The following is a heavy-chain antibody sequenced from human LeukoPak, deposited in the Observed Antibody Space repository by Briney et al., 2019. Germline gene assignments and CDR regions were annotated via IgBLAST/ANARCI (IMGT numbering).Heavy chain of an antibody. CDR2: IYYSGST. J-gene: IGHJ6*03. V-gene: IGHV4-59*01. CDR3: ASSGYSYGQYYYYMDV. CDR1: GGSISSYY. Sequence: SETLSLTCTVSGGSISSYYWSWIRQPPGEGLEWIGYIYYSGSTNYNPSLRSRFTISVDTSKNQFSLKLSSVTAADTAVYYCASSGYSYGQYYYYMDVWGKGTTVTVSS. D-gene: IGHD5-18*01.